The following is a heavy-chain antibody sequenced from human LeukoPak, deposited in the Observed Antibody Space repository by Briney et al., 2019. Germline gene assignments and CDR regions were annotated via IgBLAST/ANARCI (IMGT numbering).Heavy chain of an antibody. J-gene: IGHJ4*02. CDR1: GFTFTTYW. D-gene: IGHD1-26*01. CDR2: IKQDGTEK. V-gene: IGHV3-7*01. CDR3: AREDKWEQTDY. Sequence: GGSLRLSCAASGFTFTTYWMSWVRQPPGKGLEWVANIKQDGTEKYYVDSVKGRFTISRDNSKNTLYLQMNSLRAEDTAVYYCAREDKWEQTDYWGQGTLVTVSS.